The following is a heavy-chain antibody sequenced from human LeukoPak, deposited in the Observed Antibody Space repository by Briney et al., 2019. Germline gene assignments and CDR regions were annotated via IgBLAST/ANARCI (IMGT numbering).Heavy chain of an antibody. Sequence: SETLSLTCTVSGGSISSSSYYWGWIRQPPGKGLEWIGSIYYSGSTYYNPSLRSRVTISVDTSKNQFSLKLSSVTAADTAVYYCARAQAIQDSSSWFDYWGQGTLVTVSS. CDR3: ARAQAIQDSSSWFDY. CDR1: GGSISSSSYY. V-gene: IGHV4-39*07. CDR2: IYYSGST. J-gene: IGHJ4*02. D-gene: IGHD6-13*01.